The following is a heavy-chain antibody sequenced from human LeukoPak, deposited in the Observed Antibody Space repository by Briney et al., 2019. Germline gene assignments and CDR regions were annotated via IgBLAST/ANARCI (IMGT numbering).Heavy chain of an antibody. Sequence: GGSLRLSCAASGFTFSRYEMNWVRQAPGKGLEWVSYISSSGSTKYYADSVKGRFTISRDNAKNSLYLQMDRLRAEDTAVYYCARDNYSGSRYFDYWGQGTLVTVSS. J-gene: IGHJ4*02. CDR1: GFTFSRYE. D-gene: IGHD1-26*01. CDR3: ARDNYSGSRYFDY. CDR2: ISSSGSTK. V-gene: IGHV3-48*03.